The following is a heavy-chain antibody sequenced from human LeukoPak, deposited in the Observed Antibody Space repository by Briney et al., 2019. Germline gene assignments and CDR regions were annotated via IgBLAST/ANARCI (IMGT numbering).Heavy chain of an antibody. CDR2: IYTSGST. CDR1: GGSISSYY. J-gene: IGHJ4*02. Sequence: SETLSLTCTVSGGSISSYYWSWIRQPPGKGLEWIGYIYTSGSTNYNPSLKSRVTISVDPSKNQFSLKLSSVTAADTAVYYCARGSPRKSKSYFDYWGQGTLVTVSS. V-gene: IGHV4-4*09. CDR3: ARGSPRKSKSYFDY.